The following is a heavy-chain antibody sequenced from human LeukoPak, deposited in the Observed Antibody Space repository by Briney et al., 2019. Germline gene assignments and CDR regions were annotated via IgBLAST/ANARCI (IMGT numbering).Heavy chain of an antibody. J-gene: IGHJ5*02. V-gene: IGHV1-2*02. CDR1: GYTFTCYY. D-gene: IGHD1-7*01. Sequence: ASANVSCKASGYTFTCYYMHWVRQAPGQGREWMGWINPNSGGTNNAHKFQGRVTMTRDTSISTAYMELSRLRSDATAVYYCARERRNSSNWFDPWGQGTLVTVSS. CDR3: ARERRNSSNWFDP. CDR2: INPNSGGT.